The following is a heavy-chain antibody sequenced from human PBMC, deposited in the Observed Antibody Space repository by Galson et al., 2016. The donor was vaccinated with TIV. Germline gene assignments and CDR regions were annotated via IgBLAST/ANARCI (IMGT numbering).Heavy chain of an antibody. Sequence: SLRLSCAASGFTFSSFGMHWVRQAPGKGLEWVALIRYDGSRRYYADSVKGRFTISRDDSKNTLYLQMNGLRRDDSAVYYCASGVVAHTYYFYGMDVWGQGTTVTFSS. J-gene: IGHJ6*02. D-gene: IGHD2-15*01. V-gene: IGHV3-30*02. CDR2: IRYDGSRR. CDR3: ASGVVAHTYYFYGMDV. CDR1: GFTFSSFG.